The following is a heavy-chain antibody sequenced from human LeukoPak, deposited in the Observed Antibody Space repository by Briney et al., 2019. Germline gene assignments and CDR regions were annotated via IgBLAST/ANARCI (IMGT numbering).Heavy chain of an antibody. CDR3: ARDRFGMDV. J-gene: IGHJ6*02. D-gene: IGHD3-16*01. V-gene: IGHV3-66*01. Sequence: GGSLRLSCAASGFTVSSNYMSWVRQAPGKGLEWVARIWLVGDDHYGDSVKGRFTISRDNAKNTVFLQMDSLRADDTAVYYCARDRFGMDVWGQGITVTVS. CDR1: GFTVSSNY. CDR2: IWLVGDD.